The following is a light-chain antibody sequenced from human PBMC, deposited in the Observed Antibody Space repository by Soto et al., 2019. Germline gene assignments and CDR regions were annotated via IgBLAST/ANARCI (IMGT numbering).Light chain of an antibody. CDR1: QSVSSSY. J-gene: IGKJ1*01. CDR2: GAS. CDR3: QQYGSSPTWT. V-gene: IGKV3-20*01. Sequence: EIGLTQSQATLSLSPGEKATLSCRASQSVSSSYLAWYQQKPGQAPRLLIYGASSRATGIPDRFSGSGSGTDFTLTISRLEPEDFAVYYCQQYGSSPTWTFGQGTKVEIK.